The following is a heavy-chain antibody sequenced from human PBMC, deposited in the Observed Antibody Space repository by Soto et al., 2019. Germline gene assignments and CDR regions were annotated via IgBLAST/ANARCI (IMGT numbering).Heavy chain of an antibody. Sequence: TQCLPYAVSDGTISSRGCPRIWIRQPPGKGLEWIGYISHSGSTYYNPSLKSRVTISAVWSKQQMSLKLKSVTAADTAVYYCARGHWSDRLLNWGQGTTVTVSS. CDR2: ISHSGST. CDR3: ARGHWSDRLLN. V-gene: IGHV4-30-2*01. CDR1: DGTISSRGCP. J-gene: IGHJ6*02. D-gene: IGHD2-8*02.